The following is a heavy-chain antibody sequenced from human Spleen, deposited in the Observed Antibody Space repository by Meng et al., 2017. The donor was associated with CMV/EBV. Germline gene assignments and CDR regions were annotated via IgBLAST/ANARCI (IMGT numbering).Heavy chain of an antibody. CDR2: ISGDSGHT. Sequence: QVQLVQSGAEVKKPGASVKVSCKASGYTFTSYGITWVPQAPGQALEWMGWISGDSGHTTYAQKVQGRVTMTTDTSTTTAYLELRSLRSDDTAVYYCARDVPGKGFDTWGQGTLVTVSS. V-gene: IGHV1-18*01. J-gene: IGHJ5*02. CDR1: GYTFTSYG. D-gene: IGHD1-14*01. CDR3: ARDVPGKGFDT.